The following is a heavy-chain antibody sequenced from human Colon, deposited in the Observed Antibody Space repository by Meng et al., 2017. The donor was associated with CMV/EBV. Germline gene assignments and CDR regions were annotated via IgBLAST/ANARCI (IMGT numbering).Heavy chain of an antibody. CDR1: GYTFRNYE. CDR2: INPADGST. J-gene: IGHJ6*01. Sequence: ASVKVSCKASGYTFRNYEMHWVRRAPGPGLEWVGMINPADGSTTYAQSFQGRVTMTRDTSTSIAYMELRSLRSDDSAVYYCARDWQGANYYYYGMDVWGQGTTVTVSS. D-gene: IGHD3-16*01. V-gene: IGHV1-46*01. CDR3: ARDWQGANYYYYGMDV.